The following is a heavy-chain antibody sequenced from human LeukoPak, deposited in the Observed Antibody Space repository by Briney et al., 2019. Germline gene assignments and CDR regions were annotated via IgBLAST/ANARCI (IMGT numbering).Heavy chain of an antibody. D-gene: IGHD2-21*01. CDR1: GFTFSSYS. CDR2: ISSSSSTI. Sequence: GGSLRLSCAASGFTFSSYSMNWVRQAPGKGLEWVSYISSSSSTIYYADSVKGRFTISRDNAKNSLYLQMNSLRAEDTAVYYCARENWSGGDPYMDVWGKGTTVTVSS. J-gene: IGHJ6*03. V-gene: IGHV3-48*01. CDR3: ARENWSGGDPYMDV.